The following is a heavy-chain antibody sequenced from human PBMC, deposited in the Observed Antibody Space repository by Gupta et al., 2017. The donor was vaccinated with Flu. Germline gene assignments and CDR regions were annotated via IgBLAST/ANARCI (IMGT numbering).Heavy chain of an antibody. J-gene: IGHJ4*02. V-gene: IGHV4-31*03. D-gene: IGHD4-17*01. CDR1: GASVRNSGYY. CDR3: ARVQTVTTFFDY. Sequence: QVQLQESGPGLVKPSQTLSLTCTVSGASVRNSGYYWSWIRQHPGKGLEWIGYIYYSGATYYNPSIKSRLVISLDTSKNQFSLTLNSVTAADTAVYYCARVQTVTTFFDYWGQGTLVTVSS. CDR2: IYYSGAT.